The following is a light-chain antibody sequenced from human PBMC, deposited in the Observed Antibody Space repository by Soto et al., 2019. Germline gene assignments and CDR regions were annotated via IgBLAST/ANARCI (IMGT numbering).Light chain of an antibody. CDR1: SSNIGINV. V-gene: IGLV1-44*01. Sequence: QSVLTQPPSASGTPGQRVTISCSGSSSNIGINVLSWYQQLPGAAPKLLIYSNDQRPSGVPDRFSVSKSGTSASLAISGLQSEDEADYYCAAWDDSLNGYAFGPGTKLTVL. CDR2: SND. J-gene: IGLJ1*01. CDR3: AAWDDSLNGYA.